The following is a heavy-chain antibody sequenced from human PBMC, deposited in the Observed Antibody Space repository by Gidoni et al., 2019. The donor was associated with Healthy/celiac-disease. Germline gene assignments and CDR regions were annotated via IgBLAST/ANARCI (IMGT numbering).Heavy chain of an antibody. Sequence: EVQLMESGGGLVTPGESLRLSCAASGFTISNAWMSAVRQAPGKGLEWVGRIKSKTDGGTTDYAAPVKGRFTISRDDSKYTLDLQMNSLKTEDTAVYYCTTLHCVYCSGGSCLDAFDIWGQGTMVTVSS. CDR2: IKSKTDGGTT. D-gene: IGHD2-15*01. CDR1: GFTISNAW. CDR3: TTLHCVYCSGGSCLDAFDI. J-gene: IGHJ3*02. V-gene: IGHV3-15*01.